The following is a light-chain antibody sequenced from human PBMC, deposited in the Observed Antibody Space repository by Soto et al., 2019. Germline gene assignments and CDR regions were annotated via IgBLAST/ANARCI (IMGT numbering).Light chain of an antibody. Sequence: EILVTQSPATLSVSPGERATLSWGASQSVNNKLASYQQKPGQPPSLLIYGASTRATGIPASFSGSGSGTEFTLTISSLQSADFAVYYCQQYNNWHPWTFGQGTQVDIK. CDR1: QSVNNK. V-gene: IGKV3-15*01. CDR3: QQYNNWHPWT. J-gene: IGKJ1*01. CDR2: GAS.